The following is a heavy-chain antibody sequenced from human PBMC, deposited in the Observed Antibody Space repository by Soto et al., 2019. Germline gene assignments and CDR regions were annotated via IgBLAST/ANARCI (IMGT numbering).Heavy chain of an antibody. CDR1: GYTFTSYA. CDR3: ARDLSFAINGDQLRGWFDP. D-gene: IGHD4-17*01. CDR2: INAGNGNT. Sequence: GASVKVSCKASGYTFTSYAMHWLRQAPGQRLEWMGWINAGNGNTKYSQKFQGRVTITRDTSASTAYMELSSLRSEDTAVYYCARDLSFAINGDQLRGWFDPWGQGTLVTVSS. J-gene: IGHJ5*02. V-gene: IGHV1-3*01.